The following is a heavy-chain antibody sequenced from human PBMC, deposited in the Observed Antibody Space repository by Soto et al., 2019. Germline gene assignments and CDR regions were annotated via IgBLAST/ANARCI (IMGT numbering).Heavy chain of an antibody. J-gene: IGHJ4*02. Sequence: GGSLRLSCAASGITFSNFEMNWVRQAPGKGLEWVSYISSTGSTKYYADSVKGRFTISRDNDKNSLYLEMKSLRAEDTAVYYCAIDYSGSGTYYFWGQGTLVTVSS. CDR3: AIDYSGSGTYYF. CDR2: ISSTGSTK. CDR1: GITFSNFE. D-gene: IGHD3-10*01. V-gene: IGHV3-48*03.